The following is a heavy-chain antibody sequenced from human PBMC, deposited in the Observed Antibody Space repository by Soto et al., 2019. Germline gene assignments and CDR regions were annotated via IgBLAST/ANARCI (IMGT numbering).Heavy chain of an antibody. Sequence: QVQLQQWGAGLLKPSETLSLTCAVYGGSFSGYYWSWIRQPPGKGLEWIGEINHSGSTNYNPSLKSRVTISVDTSKNQFSLKLSSVTAADTAVYYCARGRRYTLWFGEYFDYWGQGTLVTVSS. V-gene: IGHV4-34*01. J-gene: IGHJ4*02. D-gene: IGHD3-10*01. CDR1: GGSFSGYY. CDR3: ARGRRYTLWFGEYFDY. CDR2: INHSGST.